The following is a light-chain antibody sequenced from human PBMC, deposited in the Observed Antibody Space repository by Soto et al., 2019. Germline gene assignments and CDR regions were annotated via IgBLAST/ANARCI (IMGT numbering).Light chain of an antibody. CDR2: GAS. Sequence: EIVMTQPPATLSVSPGESATLSCRASQSIRRDLAWYVQTPGQAPRSVIYGASSRETGIPDRFSGSGSGTEFTLPISRLEPEDFEVDYCQQYGSSSWTFGQGTKVDIK. CDR1: QSIRRD. CDR3: QQYGSSSWT. J-gene: IGKJ1*01. V-gene: IGKV3-20*01.